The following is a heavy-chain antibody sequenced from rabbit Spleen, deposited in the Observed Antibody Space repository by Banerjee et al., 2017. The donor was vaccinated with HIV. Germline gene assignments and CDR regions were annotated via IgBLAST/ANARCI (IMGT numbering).Heavy chain of an antibody. V-gene: IGHV1S7*01. CDR1: GIDFTNYY. Sequence: QLTETGGGLVQPGGSLTLSCKASGIDFTNYYITWVRQAPGKGLEWIGIIYAARGTTDYASWVNGRFTISSDNAQSTVDLKMTSLTAADTATYFCARSYTGNVYDYFSLWGQGTLVTVS. D-gene: IGHD6-1*01. CDR2: IYAARGTT. J-gene: IGHJ4*01. CDR3: ARSYTGNVYDYFSL.